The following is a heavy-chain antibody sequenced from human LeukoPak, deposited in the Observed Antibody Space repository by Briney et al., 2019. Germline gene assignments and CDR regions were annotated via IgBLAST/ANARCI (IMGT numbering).Heavy chain of an antibody. V-gene: IGHV1-8*02. D-gene: IGHD3-3*01. CDR3: VREEYDSYYMDV. CDR1: GYTFTGYY. J-gene: IGHJ6*03. CDR2: MNANNGNT. Sequence: ASVKVSCKASGYTFTGYYMHWVRQAPGQGLEWMGWMNANNGNTGYAQKFQDRITMTRDTSISTAYMELSSLRSEDTAVYYCVREEYDSYYMDVWGKGTTVTVSS.